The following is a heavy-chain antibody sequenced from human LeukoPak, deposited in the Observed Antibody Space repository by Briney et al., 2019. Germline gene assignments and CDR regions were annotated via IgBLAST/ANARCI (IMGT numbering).Heavy chain of an antibody. D-gene: IGHD6-6*01. Sequence: PSETLSLTCTVSGGSISNRNYHWGWIRQPPGKGLEWIGSICSSGSAYYNPSLKSRVTTSIDTSKNQFSLRLTSVTAADTAFYYCARDLGIAARPDYWGQGTLVTVSS. J-gene: IGHJ4*02. V-gene: IGHV4-39*02. CDR1: GGSISNRNYH. CDR3: ARDLGIAARPDY. CDR2: ICSSGSA.